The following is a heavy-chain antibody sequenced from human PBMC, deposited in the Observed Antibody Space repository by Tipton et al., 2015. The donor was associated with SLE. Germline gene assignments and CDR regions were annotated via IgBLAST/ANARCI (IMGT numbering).Heavy chain of an antibody. D-gene: IGHD5-18*01. J-gene: IGHJ6*02. V-gene: IGHV4-4*02. CDR2: IHHRGST. Sequence: GSLRLSCAVSGASIISSDWWSWVRQPPGKGLEYIGEIHHRGSTNYKSSLRGRVTISVDKSKNQFSLKLTSVTAADTAVYYCARWIPLTGINVWGQGATVTVSS. CDR3: ARWIPLTGINV. CDR1: GASIISSDW.